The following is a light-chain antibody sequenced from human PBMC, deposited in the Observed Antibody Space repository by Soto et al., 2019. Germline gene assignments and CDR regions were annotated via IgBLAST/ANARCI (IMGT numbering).Light chain of an antibody. CDR2: DNS. CDR1: SSNIGNNY. V-gene: IGLV1-51*01. Sequence: QSVLTQPPSVSAAPGQTVTISCSGSSSNIGNNYVSWYQQLQGTAPNLLIHDNSKRPSGSPDRFSGSKSGTSATLVITGLQTGDEADYYCGTWDSGPSAGVFGGGTKLTVL. CDR3: GTWDSGPSAGV. J-gene: IGLJ2*01.